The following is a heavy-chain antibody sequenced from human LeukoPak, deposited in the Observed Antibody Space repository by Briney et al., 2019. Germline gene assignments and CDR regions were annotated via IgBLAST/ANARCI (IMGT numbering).Heavy chain of an antibody. V-gene: IGHV3-7*03. J-gene: IGHJ4*02. CDR3: ARLSDSSGTPRSDY. CDR2: IKQDGSEK. CDR1: GFTFSSYW. Sequence: GGSLRLSCAASGFTFSSYWMSWVRQAPGKGLEWVANIKQDGSEKYYVDSVKGRFTISRDNAKNSLHLQMNSLGAEDTAVYYCARLSDSSGTPRSDYWGQGTLVTVSS. D-gene: IGHD3-22*01.